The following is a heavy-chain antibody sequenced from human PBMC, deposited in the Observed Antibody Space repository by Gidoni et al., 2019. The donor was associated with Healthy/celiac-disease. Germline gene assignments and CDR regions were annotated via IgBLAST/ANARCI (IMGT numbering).Heavy chain of an antibody. CDR3: ARGVVGDTIGH. Sequence: QVQLQESGPGLVKPSETLSLTRTVSGGSISSYYWSWIRQPPGKGLEWIGYIYYSGSTNYNPSLKSRVTISVDTSKNQFSLKLSSVTAANTAVYYCARGVVGDTIGHWGQGTLVTVSS. D-gene: IGHD1-26*01. CDR2: IYYSGST. V-gene: IGHV4-59*01. CDR1: GGSISSYY. J-gene: IGHJ4*02.